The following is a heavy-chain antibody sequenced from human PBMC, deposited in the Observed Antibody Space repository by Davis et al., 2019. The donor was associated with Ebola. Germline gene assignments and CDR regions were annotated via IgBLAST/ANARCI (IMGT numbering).Heavy chain of an antibody. D-gene: IGHD3-16*01. CDR3: AKGGIWDY. CDR1: GFLFVDYA. V-gene: IGHV3-23*01. J-gene: IGHJ4*02. Sequence: GESLKISCSTSGFLFVDYAMSWVRPIPGKGLEWVSAISGTGGTTYYADSVKGRFTISRDNSKNTLYLQMNSLRAEDTAVYYCAKGGIWDYWGQGTLVTVSS. CDR2: ISGTGGTT.